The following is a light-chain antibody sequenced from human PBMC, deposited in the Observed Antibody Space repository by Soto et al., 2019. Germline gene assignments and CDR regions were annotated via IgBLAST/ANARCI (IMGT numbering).Light chain of an antibody. V-gene: IGLV2-23*02. Sequence: QSVLTQPASVSGSPGQSITISCTRTSSDVGSYNLVSWYQQHPGKAPKVMIYEVSKRPSGVSNRFSGSKSGNTASLTISGLHADDEADSSCCSYGCSYVFGTGTNVTVL. CDR1: SSDVGSYNL. CDR2: EVS. J-gene: IGLJ1*01. CDR3: CSYGCSYV.